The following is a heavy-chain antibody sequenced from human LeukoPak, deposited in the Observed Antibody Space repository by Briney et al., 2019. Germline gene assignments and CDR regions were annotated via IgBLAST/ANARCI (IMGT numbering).Heavy chain of an antibody. CDR2: IYYSGST. CDR3: ARDPGYCSGGSCYFDY. D-gene: IGHD2-15*01. V-gene: IGHV4-61*08. J-gene: IGHJ4*02. Sequence: EASETLSLTCTVSGASVGSAGYYWSWIRQPPGKGLEWIGYIYYSGSTNYNPSLKSRVTISVDTSKNQFSLKLSSVTAADTAVYYCARDPGYCSGGSCYFDYWGQGTLVTVSS. CDR1: GASVGSAGYY.